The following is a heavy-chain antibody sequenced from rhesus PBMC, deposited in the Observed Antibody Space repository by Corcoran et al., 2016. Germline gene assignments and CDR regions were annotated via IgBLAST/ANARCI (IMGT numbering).Heavy chain of an antibody. J-gene: IGHJ1*01. CDR3: AKYCSGTGCGYVEF. Sequence: QVQLQESGPGLVKPSETLSLTCVVSGDSISSDYWGWVRQSPGKGLELIWYIYGVIGSTNSNPSLQSRVTISTDTSKNPFSLNLTSVTAADTAIYYCAKYCSGTGCGYVEFWGQGALVTVSS. V-gene: IGHV4S7*01. CDR1: GDSISSDY. D-gene: IGHD2-21*01. CDR2: IYGVIGST.